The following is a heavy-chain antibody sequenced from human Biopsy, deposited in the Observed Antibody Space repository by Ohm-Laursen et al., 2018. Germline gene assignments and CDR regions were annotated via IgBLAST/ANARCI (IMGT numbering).Heavy chain of an antibody. J-gene: IGHJ6*02. V-gene: IGHV4-34*01. CDR3: ARGSGYFKLDV. Sequence: GTLSLTWTVNGESSSGYFWNWIRQPPGKGLEWIGEINQSGSTKYNPSLKRRATLSADSSNSQFSLRLTSVTAADTAIYYCARGSGYFKLDVWGQGTTVTVSS. D-gene: IGHD5-12*01. CDR1: GESSSGYF. CDR2: INQSGST.